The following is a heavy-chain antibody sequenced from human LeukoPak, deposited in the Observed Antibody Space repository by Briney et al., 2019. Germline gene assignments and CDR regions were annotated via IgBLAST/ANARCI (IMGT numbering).Heavy chain of an antibody. CDR3: ARGRRYFDY. Sequence: PSETLSLTCTVSGGSISSYYWSWIRQPPGKGLEWIGYIDYSGSTNYNPSLKSRVSISVDTSKNQFSLKLSSVTAADTAAYYCARGRRYFDYWGQGTLVTVSS. V-gene: IGHV4-59*01. CDR2: IDYSGST. CDR1: GGSISSYY. J-gene: IGHJ4*02.